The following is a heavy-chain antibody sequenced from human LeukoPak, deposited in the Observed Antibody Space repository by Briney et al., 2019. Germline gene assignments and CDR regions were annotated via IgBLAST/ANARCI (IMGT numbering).Heavy chain of an antibody. CDR2: ISGSGGST. Sequence: GGSLRLSCAASGFTFNNYGMSWVRQGPGKGLEWVSAISGSGGSTYYADTAKGRFTISRDNSKNTLYLQMNSLRAEDTAVYYCARDPTSDYWGQGTLVTVSS. CDR3: ARDPTSDY. CDR1: GFTFNNYG. J-gene: IGHJ4*02. D-gene: IGHD3-16*01. V-gene: IGHV3-23*01.